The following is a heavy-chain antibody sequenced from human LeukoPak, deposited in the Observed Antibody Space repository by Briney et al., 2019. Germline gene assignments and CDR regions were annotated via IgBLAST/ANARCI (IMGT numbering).Heavy chain of an antibody. CDR1: GGSISSYY. Sequence: SETLSLTCTVSGGSISSYYWSWIRQPPGKGLEWIGEINHSGSTNYNPSLKSRVTISVDTSKNQFSLKLSSVTAADTAVYYCARQGSGINYDFWSGYYSYYFDYWGQGTLVTVSS. D-gene: IGHD3-3*01. CDR3: ARQGSGINYDFWSGYYSYYFDY. V-gene: IGHV4-34*01. CDR2: INHSGST. J-gene: IGHJ4*02.